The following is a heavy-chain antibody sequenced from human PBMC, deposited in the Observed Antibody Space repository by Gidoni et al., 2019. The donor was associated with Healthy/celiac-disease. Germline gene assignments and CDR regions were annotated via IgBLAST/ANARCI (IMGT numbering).Heavy chain of an antibody. CDR1: GGSFSGYY. CDR2: IKHSGST. CDR3: ARGPGDIVVVPAASFFDY. J-gene: IGHJ4*02. Sequence: QVQLQQWGAGLLMPSETLSLTCAVYGGSFSGYYWSWIRQPPGKGLEWIGEIKHSGSTNYNPSLKSRVTISVDTSKNQFSLKLSSVTAADTAVYYCARGPGDIVVVPAASFFDYWGQGTLVTVSS. V-gene: IGHV4-34*01. D-gene: IGHD2-2*01.